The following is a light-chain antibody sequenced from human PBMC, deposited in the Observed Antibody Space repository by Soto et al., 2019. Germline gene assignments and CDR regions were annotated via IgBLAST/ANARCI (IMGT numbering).Light chain of an antibody. Sequence: IQLTQSPTSLSASVGDRVTIPCRASQGIDSYLAWYQRKPGEAPKLLIYSASTLQSGVPSRFSGRGSGTDFTLSIRSLQPEDFATYYCQQIYTYPYTFGQGTKVDIK. J-gene: IGKJ2*01. CDR3: QQIYTYPYT. CDR2: SAS. CDR1: QGIDSY. V-gene: IGKV1-9*01.